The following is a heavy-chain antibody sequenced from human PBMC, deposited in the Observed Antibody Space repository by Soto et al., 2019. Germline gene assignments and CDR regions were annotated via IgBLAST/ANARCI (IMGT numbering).Heavy chain of an antibody. Sequence: GGSLRLSCAASGFTFSSYGMHWVRQAPGKGLEWVAVISYDGSNKYYADSVKGRFTISRDNSKNTLYLQMNSLRAEDTAVYYCAKTKKNVVDYFDYWGQGTLVTVSS. J-gene: IGHJ4*02. V-gene: IGHV3-30*18. CDR1: GFTFSSYG. CDR2: ISYDGSNK. D-gene: IGHD2-15*01. CDR3: AKTKKNVVDYFDY.